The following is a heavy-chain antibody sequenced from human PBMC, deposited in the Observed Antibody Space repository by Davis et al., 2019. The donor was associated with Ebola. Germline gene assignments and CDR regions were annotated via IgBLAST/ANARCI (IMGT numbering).Heavy chain of an antibody. CDR1: GGSISSSSHY. J-gene: IGHJ4*02. D-gene: IGHD4-17*01. CDR3: ARCYGDYGVDY. V-gene: IGHV4-39*07. Sequence: MPSETLSLTCTVSGGSISSSSHYWGWIRQPPGKGLEWIGSIYYRGTTYYTPSLKSRVTISVDTSKNQFSLKLSSVTAADTAVYYCARCYGDYGVDYWGQGTLVTVSS. CDR2: IYYRGTT.